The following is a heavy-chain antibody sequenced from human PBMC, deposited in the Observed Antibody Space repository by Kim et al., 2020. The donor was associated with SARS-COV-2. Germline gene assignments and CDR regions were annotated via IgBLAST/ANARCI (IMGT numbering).Heavy chain of an antibody. CDR2: ISYDGSNK. CDR3: APAPYSSGWRGDY. CDR1: GFTFSSYG. Sequence: GGSLRLSCAASGFTFSSYGMHWVRQAPGKGLEWVAVISYDGSNKYYADSVKGRFTISRDNSKNTLYLQMNSLRAEDTAVYYCAPAPYSSGWRGDYWGQGTLVTVSS. V-gene: IGHV3-30*03. D-gene: IGHD6-19*01. J-gene: IGHJ4*02.